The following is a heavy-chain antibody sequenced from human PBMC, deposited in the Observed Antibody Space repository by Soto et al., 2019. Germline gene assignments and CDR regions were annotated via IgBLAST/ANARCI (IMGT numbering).Heavy chain of an antibody. V-gene: IGHV4-59*01. CDR3: ARSLTGYFYYGMDV. CDR2: IYYSGST. D-gene: IGHD3-9*01. CDR1: GGSISSYY. Sequence: SETLSLTCTVSGGSISSYYWSWIRQPPGKGLEWIGYIYYSGSTNYNPSLKSRVTISVDTSKNQFSLKLSSVTAADTAVYYCARSLTGYFYYGMDVWGQGTTVTVSS. J-gene: IGHJ6*02.